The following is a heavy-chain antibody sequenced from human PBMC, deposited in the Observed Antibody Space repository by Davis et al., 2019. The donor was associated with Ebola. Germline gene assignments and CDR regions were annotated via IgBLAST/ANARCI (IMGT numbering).Heavy chain of an antibody. CDR2: SWNDGSQE. Sequence: GESLKISCEASGFTFSSHGMHWVRQAPGKGLEWVAVSWNDGSQEHYADSVKGRFTISRDNAYNSLYLQMNSLRAEDTAVYYCARDSSDAALYRMDVWGQGTTVTVSS. CDR3: ARDSSDAALYRMDV. V-gene: IGHV3-33*01. D-gene: IGHD6-6*01. J-gene: IGHJ6*02. CDR1: GFTFSSHG.